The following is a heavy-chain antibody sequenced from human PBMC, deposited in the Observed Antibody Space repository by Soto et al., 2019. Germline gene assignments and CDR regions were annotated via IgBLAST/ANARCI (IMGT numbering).Heavy chain of an antibody. CDR3: ARGGIAGHWFDP. J-gene: IGHJ5*02. CDR2: IFHSGST. V-gene: IGHV4-31*03. D-gene: IGHD6-13*01. CDR1: NGYINSGGFY. Sequence: QVQLQESGPGLLKPSQTLSLTCNVSNGYINSGGFYWSWIRQHPGKGLEWIGYIFHSGSTLYHPSLTSRVSLSADTSKNQLSLNLRSVTVADTAVYYCARGGIAGHWFDPWGQGILVTVSS.